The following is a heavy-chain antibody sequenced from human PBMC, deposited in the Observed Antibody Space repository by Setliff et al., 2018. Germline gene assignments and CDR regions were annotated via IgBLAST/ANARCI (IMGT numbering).Heavy chain of an antibody. CDR1: GGSISGYY. J-gene: IGHJ4*02. D-gene: IGHD3-3*01. Sequence: SETLSLTCTVSGGSISGYYWSWIRQPPGKELEWIGYIYYTGTTNYNPSLKSRVTISVDTSKNQFSLKLSSVTAADTAVYFCARGYYNFLSGYYTPYYFDYWGQGTPVTVSS. CDR3: ARGYYNFLSGYYTPYYFDY. CDR2: IYYTGTT. V-gene: IGHV4-59*01.